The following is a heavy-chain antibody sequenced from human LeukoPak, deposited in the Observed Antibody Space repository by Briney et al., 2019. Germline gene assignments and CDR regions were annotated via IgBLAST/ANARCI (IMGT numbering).Heavy chain of an antibody. V-gene: IGHV1-2*02. CDR2: INPNSGDT. J-gene: IGHJ4*02. Sequence: ASGTVSCKASGYTFTVYYMHWVRQAPGQGLEWMGWINPNSGDTNYAQKFQGRVTMTRDTSISTAYMELSSLRSDDTAVYYCARATAMEFDYWGQGTLVTVSS. CDR3: ARATAMEFDY. CDR1: GYTFTVYY. D-gene: IGHD5-18*01.